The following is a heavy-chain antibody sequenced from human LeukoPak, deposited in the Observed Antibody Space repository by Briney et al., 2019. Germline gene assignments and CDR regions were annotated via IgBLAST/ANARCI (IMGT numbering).Heavy chain of an antibody. CDR3: ARHGIRLQVDP. Sequence: SETLSRACAVYGGPFSGYYWSWIRQPPGKGLEWIGEINHSGSTNYNPSLKSRVTISVDTSKNQFSLKLSSVTAADTAVYYCARHGIRLQVDPWGQGTLVTVSS. CDR2: INHSGST. V-gene: IGHV4-34*01. CDR1: GGPFSGYY. J-gene: IGHJ5*02. D-gene: IGHD4-11*01.